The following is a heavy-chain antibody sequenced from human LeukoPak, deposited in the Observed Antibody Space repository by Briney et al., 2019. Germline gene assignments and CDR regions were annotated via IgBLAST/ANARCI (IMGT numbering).Heavy chain of an antibody. D-gene: IGHD5-12*01. CDR2: IIPIFGTA. J-gene: IGHJ4*02. Sequence: GASVKVSCKASGGTFSSYAISWVRQAPGQGLEWMGGIIPIFGTADYAQKFQGRVTITADESTSTAYMELSSLRSEDTAVYYCAVPGGYDLAYPRTFDYWGQGTLVTVSS. CDR1: GGTFSSYA. CDR3: AVPGGYDLAYPRTFDY. V-gene: IGHV1-69*13.